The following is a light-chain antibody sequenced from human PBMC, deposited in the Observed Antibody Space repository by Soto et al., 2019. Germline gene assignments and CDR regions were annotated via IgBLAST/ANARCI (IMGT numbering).Light chain of an antibody. CDR2: DAS. V-gene: IGKV3-11*01. CDR3: QQRSNWPMYT. CDR1: QSVSSY. J-gene: IGKJ2*01. Sequence: EIVLTQSPASLSLSPGERATLSCRASQSVSSYLAWHQQKPGQAPRLLIYDASNRATGIPARFSGSGSGTDFTLTISSLEPEDFAVYYCQQRSNWPMYTFGQGTKVDIK.